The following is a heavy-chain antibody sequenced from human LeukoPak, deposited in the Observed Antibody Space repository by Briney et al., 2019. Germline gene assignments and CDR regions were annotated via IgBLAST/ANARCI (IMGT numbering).Heavy chain of an antibody. CDR2: INPNSGGT. CDR1: GYTFTGNY. J-gene: IGHJ3*02. V-gene: IGHV1-2*02. Sequence: ASVKVSCKASGYTFTGNYMHWVRQAPGQGLEWMGWINPNSGGTNYAQKFQGRVTMTRDMSTSTVYMELSSLRSEDTAVYYCAREPRDAFDIWGQGTMVAVSS. CDR3: AREPRDAFDI.